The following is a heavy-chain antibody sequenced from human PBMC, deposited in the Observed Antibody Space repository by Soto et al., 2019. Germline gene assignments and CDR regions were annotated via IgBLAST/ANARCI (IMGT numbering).Heavy chain of an antibody. CDR3: VRVLFDSGVVDF. J-gene: IGHJ4*02. D-gene: IGHD3-10*01. Sequence: QLVESGGGLFQAGGSTRLSCLASGFTVSRYDMAWVRQAPGKGLEWASIIQTGGATYYTDSAQGRFTISRDISRNTVYLQISSMRVEDPGVDSCVRVLFDSGVVDFWGQGSPITVS. V-gene: IGHV3-53*01. CDR2: IQTGGAT. CDR1: GFTVSRYD.